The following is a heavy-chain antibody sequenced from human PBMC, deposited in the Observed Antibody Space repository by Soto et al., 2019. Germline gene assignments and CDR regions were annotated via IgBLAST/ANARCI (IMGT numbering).Heavy chain of an antibody. CDR2: IKSKTDGGTT. Sequence: GGSLSLSCAASGFTFSNAWMNWVRQAPGKGLEWVGRIKSKTDGGTTDYAAPVKGRFTISRDDSKNTLYLQMNSLKTEDTAVYYCTTVRYSGYDYPHYYYGTDVWGQGTTVTVSS. CDR1: GFTFSNAW. D-gene: IGHD5-12*01. V-gene: IGHV3-15*07. J-gene: IGHJ6*02. CDR3: TTVRYSGYDYPHYYYGTDV.